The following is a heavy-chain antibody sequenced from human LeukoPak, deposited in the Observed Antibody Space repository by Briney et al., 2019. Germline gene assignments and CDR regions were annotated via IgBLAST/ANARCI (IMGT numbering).Heavy chain of an antibody. CDR3: ARPGRQLLYEGSFDY. J-gene: IGHJ4*02. D-gene: IGHD2-2*02. Sequence: GEPLQISCKGSGYSFTSYWIGWVRQMPGKGLEWMGIIYPGDSDTRYSPSFQGQVTISADKSISTAYLQWSSLKASDTAMYYCARPGRQLLYEGSFDYWGQGTLVTVSS. CDR1: GYSFTSYW. CDR2: IYPGDSDT. V-gene: IGHV5-51*01.